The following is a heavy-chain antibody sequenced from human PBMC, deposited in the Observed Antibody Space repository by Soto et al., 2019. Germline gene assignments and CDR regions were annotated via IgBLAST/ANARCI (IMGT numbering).Heavy chain of an antibody. CDR2: ISGSGGST. D-gene: IGHD3-16*01. J-gene: IGHJ3*02. Sequence: GESLKISCAASGFTFSSYAMSWVRQAPGKGLEWVSAISGSGGSTYYADSVKGRFTISRDNSKNTLYLQMNSLRAEDTAVYYCAKRPTVGGGNAFDIWGQGTMVTVSS. V-gene: IGHV3-23*01. CDR1: GFTFSSYA. CDR3: AKRPTVGGGNAFDI.